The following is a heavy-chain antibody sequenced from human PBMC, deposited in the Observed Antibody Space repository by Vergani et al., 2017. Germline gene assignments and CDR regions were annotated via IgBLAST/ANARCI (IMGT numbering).Heavy chain of an antibody. CDR2: IASSDTTV. CDR3: ARDYLDFSGSGSPYYFDH. V-gene: IGHV3-48*03. Sequence: EVQLEESGGGLVLPGRSLRLSCVASGFTSAGYAMHWVRQAPGKGLEWISYIASSDTTVYYADSVKGRFTISRDNAKNSLYLEMNSLRAEDTAVYYCARDYLDFSGSGSPYYFDHWGQGTQVTVSS. CDR1: GFTSAGYA. D-gene: IGHD3-10*01. J-gene: IGHJ4*02.